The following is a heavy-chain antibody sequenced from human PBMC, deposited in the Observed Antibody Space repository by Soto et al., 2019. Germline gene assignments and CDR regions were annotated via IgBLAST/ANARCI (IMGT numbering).Heavy chain of an antibody. V-gene: IGHV3-23*01. D-gene: IGHD1-7*01. CDR3: AKNQERELPRVIDF. CDR1: GLTFSNYA. CDR2: MSSSSSTT. J-gene: IGHJ4*02. Sequence: PGGSLRLSCATSGLTFSNYAMSWVRQAPGGGLEWVSSMSSSSSTTYYADSVRGRFTISRDRSKNTLYLQMSSLRAEDTALYYCAKNQERELPRVIDFWGQGTLVTVSS.